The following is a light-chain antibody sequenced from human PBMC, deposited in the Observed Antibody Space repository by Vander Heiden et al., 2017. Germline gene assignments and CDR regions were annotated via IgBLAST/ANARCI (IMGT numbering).Light chain of an antibody. CDR1: QGISNY. Sequence: DIPMTQSPSSLSASVGDRVTITCRASQGISNYLAWYQQKPGKVPKLLIYAASTLQAGVPFRFSGSGSGTDFTLTISRLQPEDVATYYCQKYNSAPTFGQGTKVEIK. CDR2: AAS. CDR3: QKYNSAPT. V-gene: IGKV1-27*01. J-gene: IGKJ1*01.